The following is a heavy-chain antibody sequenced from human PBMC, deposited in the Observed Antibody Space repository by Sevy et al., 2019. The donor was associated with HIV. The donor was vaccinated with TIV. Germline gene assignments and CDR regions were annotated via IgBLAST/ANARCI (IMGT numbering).Heavy chain of an antibody. CDR1: GFIFSNYE. J-gene: IGHJ3*01. Sequence: GGSLRLSCKASGFIFSNYEMNWVRQAPGKGLEWVSYISPSGHAIYYADSVKGGFTVSRDNAKNSLYLQMNSLRGDDTALYYYARDIDSSGYSYAFDLWGQGTMVTVSS. CDR2: ISPSGHAI. D-gene: IGHD3-22*01. V-gene: IGHV3-48*03. CDR3: ARDIDSSGYSYAFDL.